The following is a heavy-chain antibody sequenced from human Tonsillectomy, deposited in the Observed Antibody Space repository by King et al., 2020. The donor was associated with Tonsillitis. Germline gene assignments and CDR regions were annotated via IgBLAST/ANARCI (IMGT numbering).Heavy chain of an antibody. D-gene: IGHD3-3*01. V-gene: IGHV3-23*04. CDR3: AKGYVFWSGYYAFGI. J-gene: IGHJ3*02. CDR2: IRGGDGSN. CDR1: GFTFRSYA. Sequence: VQLVESGGGLVQPGGSLRLSCAASGFTFRSYAMSWVRQAPGKGLEWVSTIRGGDGSNYYADSVKGRFTISRENSKKTLVLQMNSLIVEETAVYYCAKGYVFWSGYYAFGIWGQGTMVTVSS.